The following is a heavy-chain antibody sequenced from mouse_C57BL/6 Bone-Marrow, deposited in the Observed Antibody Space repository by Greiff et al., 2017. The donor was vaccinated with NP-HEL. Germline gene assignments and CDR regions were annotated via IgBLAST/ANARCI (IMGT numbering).Heavy chain of an antibody. CDR1: GFTFSSYA. CDR3: ARGLPTK. CDR2: ISDGGSYT. D-gene: IGHD5-5*01. Sequence: EVQLQESGGGLVKPGGSLKLSCAASGFTFSSYAMSWVRQTPEKRLEWVATISDGGSYTYYPDNVKGRFTISRDNAKNNLYLQMSHLKSEDTAMYYCARGLPTKWGQGTTLTVSS. V-gene: IGHV5-4*01. J-gene: IGHJ2*01.